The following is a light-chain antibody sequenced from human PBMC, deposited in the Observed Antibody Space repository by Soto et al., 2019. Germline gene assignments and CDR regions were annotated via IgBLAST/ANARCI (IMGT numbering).Light chain of an antibody. CDR3: SSYAISSSLYI. V-gene: IGLV2-14*01. Sequence: QSALTQPASVSGSPGQSITISCTGTSRDIGAYNYVSWYLQHPGKAPKLMIYEVVNRPSGVSDRFSGSKSGNTASLTISGLQAEDEADYYCSSYAISSSLYIFGTGTKVTVL. CDR1: SRDIGAYNY. J-gene: IGLJ1*01. CDR2: EVV.